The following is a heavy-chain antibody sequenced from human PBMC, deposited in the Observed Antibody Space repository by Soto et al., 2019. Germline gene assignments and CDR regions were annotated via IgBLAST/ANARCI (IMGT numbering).Heavy chain of an antibody. Sequence: SETLSLTCAVYGGSFSGYYWSWIRQPPGKGLEWIGEINHSGSTNYNPSLKSRVTISVDTSKNQFSLKLSSVTAADTAVYYCARGLRYSSSLSRFDYWGQGTLVTVSS. CDR3: ARGLRYSSSLSRFDY. J-gene: IGHJ4*02. D-gene: IGHD6-13*01. V-gene: IGHV4-34*01. CDR2: INHSGST. CDR1: GGSFSGYY.